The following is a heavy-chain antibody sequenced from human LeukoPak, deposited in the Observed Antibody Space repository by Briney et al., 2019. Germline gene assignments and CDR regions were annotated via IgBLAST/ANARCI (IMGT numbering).Heavy chain of an antibody. V-gene: IGHV3-21*01. CDR2: ISSSSSHT. J-gene: IGHJ6*04. Sequence: GGSLRLSCAASTFTFSTYSMNWVRQAPGRGLEWVASISSSSSHTYYADSLKGRFTISRDNAKNSLYLQMNSLRVEDTAVYYCAGQVLRDVGDGEAFVLYARDVGAKGPRVPVP. CDR1: TFTFSTYS. D-gene: IGHD2-21*01. CDR3: AGQVLRDVGDGEAFVLYARDV.